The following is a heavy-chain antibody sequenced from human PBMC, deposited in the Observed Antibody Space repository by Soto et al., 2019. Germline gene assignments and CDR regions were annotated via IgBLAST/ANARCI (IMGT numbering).Heavy chain of an antibody. D-gene: IGHD2-15*01. CDR3: AREGYCSGGSCYSNFDY. V-gene: IGHV3-21*01. Sequence: EVQLVESGGGLVKPGGSLRLSCAASGFTFSSYSMNWVRQAPGKGLEWVSSISSSSSYIYYADSVKGRFTISRDNAKNSLYLQMNSLRAEDTAVYYCAREGYCSGGSCYSNFDYWGQGTLVTVSS. CDR1: GFTFSSYS. CDR2: ISSSSSYI. J-gene: IGHJ4*02.